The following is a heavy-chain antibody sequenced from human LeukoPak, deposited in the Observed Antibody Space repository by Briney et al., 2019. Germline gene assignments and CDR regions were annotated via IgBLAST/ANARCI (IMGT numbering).Heavy chain of an antibody. CDR2: INHSGST. J-gene: IGHJ5*02. CDR1: GFTFSNAW. D-gene: IGHD1-26*01. CDR3: ARHILRGMWSDP. V-gene: IGHV4-34*01. Sequence: GSLRLSCAASGFTFSNAWMSWVRQPPGKGLEWIGEINHSGSTNYNPSLKSRVTISVDTSKNQFSLKLSSVTAADTAVYYCARHILRGMWSDPWGQGTLVTVSS.